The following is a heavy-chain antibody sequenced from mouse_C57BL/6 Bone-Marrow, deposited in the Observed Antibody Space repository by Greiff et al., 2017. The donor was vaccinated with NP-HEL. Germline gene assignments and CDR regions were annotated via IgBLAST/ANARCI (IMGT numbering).Heavy chain of an antibody. CDR2: FYPGSGSI. J-gene: IGHJ1*03. Sequence: QVQLQQSGAELVKPGASVKLSCKASGYTFTEYTIHWVKQRSGQGLEWIGWFYPGSGSIKYNEKFKDKATLTADKSSSTVYMELSRLTSEDSAVYFCARHEDEGIYDGYPNWYFDVWGTGTTVTVSS. V-gene: IGHV1-62-2*01. CDR3: ARHEDEGIYDGYPNWYFDV. CDR1: GYTFTEYT. D-gene: IGHD2-3*01.